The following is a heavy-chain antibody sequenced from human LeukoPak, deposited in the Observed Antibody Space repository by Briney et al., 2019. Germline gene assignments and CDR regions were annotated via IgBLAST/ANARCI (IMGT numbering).Heavy chain of an antibody. D-gene: IGHD4-17*01. J-gene: IGHJ4*02. CDR1: GGSISSYY. Sequence: SETLSLTCTVSGGSISSYYWSWIRQPPGKGLEWIGYIYYSGSTNYNPSLKSRVTISVDTSKNQFSLKLSSVTAADTAVYYCARGDYGDYPVDYWGQGTLVTVSS. V-gene: IGHV4-59*01. CDR2: IYYSGST. CDR3: ARGDYGDYPVDY.